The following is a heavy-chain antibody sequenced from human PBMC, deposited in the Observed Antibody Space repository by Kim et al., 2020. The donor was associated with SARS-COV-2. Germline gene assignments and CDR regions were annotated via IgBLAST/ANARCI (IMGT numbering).Heavy chain of an antibody. Sequence: SETLSLTCTVSGGSISSSSYYWGWLRQPPGKGLEWFGSIYYSGSTYYNPSLKSRVTISVDTSKNQFSPKLSSVTAADTAVYYCARGSCLMVEVIAGMDYWGQGTLVTVSS. CDR1: GGSISSSSYY. D-gene: IGHD3-22*01. J-gene: IGHJ4*02. CDR2: IYYSGST. V-gene: IGHV4-39*07. CDR3: ARGSCLMVEVIAGMDY.